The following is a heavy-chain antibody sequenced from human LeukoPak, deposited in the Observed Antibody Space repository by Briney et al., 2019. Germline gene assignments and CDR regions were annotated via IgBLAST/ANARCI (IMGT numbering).Heavy chain of an antibody. CDR1: GGSFSGYY. D-gene: IGHD3-3*01. Sequence: SETLSLTCAVYGGSFSGYYWSWIRQPPGKGLEWIGEINHSGNTNYNPSLKSRVTISVDTSKNQFSLKLSSVTAADTAVYYCARGGRTIFGVVDLDYWGQGTLVTVSS. CDR2: INHSGNT. V-gene: IGHV4-34*01. J-gene: IGHJ4*02. CDR3: ARGGRTIFGVVDLDY.